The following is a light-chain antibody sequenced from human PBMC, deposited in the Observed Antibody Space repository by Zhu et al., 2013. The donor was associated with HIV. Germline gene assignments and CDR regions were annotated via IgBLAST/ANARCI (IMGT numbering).Light chain of an antibody. CDR2: GNS. J-gene: IGLJ3*02. V-gene: IGLV1-40*01. Sequence: QSVLTQPPSVSGAPGQRVTISCTGSSSNIGAGFDVHWYQHLPGTAPKLLMYGNSNRPSGVPDRFSGSKSGTSASLAITGLQAEDEADYYCQSYDSSLSWVFGGGTKLTVL. CDR1: SSNIGAGFD. CDR3: QSYDSSLSWV.